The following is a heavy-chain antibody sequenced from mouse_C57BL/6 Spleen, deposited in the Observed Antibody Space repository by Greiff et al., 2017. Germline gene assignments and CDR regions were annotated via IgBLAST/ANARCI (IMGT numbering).Heavy chain of an antibody. V-gene: IGHV1-82*01. D-gene: IGHD2-4*01. J-gene: IGHJ4*01. CDR1: GYAFSSSW. CDR3: ARSVITSASDY. Sequence: VQLQQSGPELVKPGASVKISCKASGYAFSSSWMNWVKQRPGKGLEWIGRIYPGDGDTNYNGKFKGKATLTADKSSSTAYMQLSSLTSEDSAVYFCARSVITSASDYWGQGTSVTVSS. CDR2: IYPGDGDT.